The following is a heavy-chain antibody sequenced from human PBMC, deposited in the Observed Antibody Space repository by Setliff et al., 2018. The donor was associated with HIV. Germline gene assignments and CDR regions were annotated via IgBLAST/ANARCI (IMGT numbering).Heavy chain of an antibody. D-gene: IGHD6-19*01. V-gene: IGHV1-3*01. CDR2: INAGDDNT. CDR3: ARGSCSGCYLSDY. J-gene: IGHJ4*02. CDR1: GSTFSTNA. Sequence: ASVQVSCKAFGSTFSTNAIHWVRQAPGQRLEWMGYINAGDDNTRYSEKFQGRVTITRDTSANTAYMELSSLRSEDTAVYYCARGSCSGCYLSDYWGRGTLVTVSS.